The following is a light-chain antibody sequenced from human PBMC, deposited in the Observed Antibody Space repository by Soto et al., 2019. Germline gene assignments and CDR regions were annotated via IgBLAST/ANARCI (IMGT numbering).Light chain of an antibody. V-gene: IGKV3-15*01. CDR3: QQYNNWPPVT. CDR2: GAS. CDR1: QSVSSN. Sequence: ETVMMQSPATLSVSPGERVTLFCRASQSVSSNLAWYQQKSGQAPRLLIYGASTRATGIPARFSDSGSGTEFTLTISSLQSEDSAIYYCQQYNNWPPVTFGQGTRLEIK. J-gene: IGKJ5*01.